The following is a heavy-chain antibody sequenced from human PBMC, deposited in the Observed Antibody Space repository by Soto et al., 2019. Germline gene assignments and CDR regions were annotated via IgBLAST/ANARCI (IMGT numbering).Heavy chain of an antibody. CDR1: GGTFSSYA. D-gene: IGHD3-3*01. V-gene: IGHV1-69*01. Sequence: QVPLVQSGAEVKKPGSSVKVSCKASGGTFSSYAISWVRQAPGQGLEWMGGIIPIFGTANYAQKFQGRVTITADESTSTAYMELSSLRSEDTAVYYCASSVKRYYDFWSGYGDYYYGMDVWGQGTTVTVSS. J-gene: IGHJ6*02. CDR2: IIPIFGTA. CDR3: ASSVKRYYDFWSGYGDYYYGMDV.